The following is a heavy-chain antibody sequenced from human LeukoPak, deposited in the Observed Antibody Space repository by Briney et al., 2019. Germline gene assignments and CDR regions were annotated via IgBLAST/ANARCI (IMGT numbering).Heavy chain of an antibody. CDR3: AREGCSSTSCYT. V-gene: IGHV1-2*02. Sequence: ASVKVSCKASGYTFTGYYMHWVRQAPGQGLEWMGWINPNSGGKNYAQKFQGRVTMTRDTSISAAYMELSRLRSDDTAVYYCAREGCSSTSCYTWGQGTLVTVSS. CDR1: GYTFTGYY. D-gene: IGHD2-2*02. CDR2: INPNSGGK. J-gene: IGHJ5*02.